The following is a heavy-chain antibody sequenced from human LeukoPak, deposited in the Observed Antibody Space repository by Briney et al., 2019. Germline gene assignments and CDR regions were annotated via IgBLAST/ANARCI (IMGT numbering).Heavy chain of an antibody. CDR1: GFTFSTFA. Sequence: GGSLRLSCTASGFTFSTFAMSWVRQAPGKGLEWVSGISFSGSNTYYADSVKGRFTISRDNLKNTLYLQMNSLGAEDTAVYFCAKEVKAATNWFDPWGQGTLVTVSS. CDR2: ISFSGSNT. D-gene: IGHD6-25*01. J-gene: IGHJ5*02. V-gene: IGHV3-23*01. CDR3: AKEVKAATNWFDP.